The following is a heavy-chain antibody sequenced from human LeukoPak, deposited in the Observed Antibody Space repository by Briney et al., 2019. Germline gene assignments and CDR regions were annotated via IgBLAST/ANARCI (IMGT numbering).Heavy chain of an antibody. J-gene: IGHJ4*02. CDR2: IYSGGST. CDR3: ATHCSSTSCPIEFDY. CDR1: GFTVSSNY. V-gene: IGHV3-66*01. Sequence: GGSLRLSCAASGFTVSSNYMSWVRQAPGKGLEWVSVIYSGGSTYYADSVKGRFTISRDNSKNALYLQMNSLRAEDTAVYYCATHCSSTSCPIEFDYRGQGTLVTVSS. D-gene: IGHD2-2*01.